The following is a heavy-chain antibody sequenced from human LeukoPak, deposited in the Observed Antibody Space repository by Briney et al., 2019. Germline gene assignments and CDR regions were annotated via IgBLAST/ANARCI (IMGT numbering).Heavy chain of an antibody. V-gene: IGHV3-7*01. CDR3: AREDHSNYNY. CDR2: IKQDGGEK. CDR1: GFPFGSYW. D-gene: IGHD4-11*01. Sequence: GRSLRLSCAASGFPFGSYWMSWVRQAPGKGLEWVANIKQDGGEKFYVDSVRGRFTISRDNAKNSLYLQMNSLRAEDTAVYYCAREDHSNYNYWGQGTLVTVSS. J-gene: IGHJ4*02.